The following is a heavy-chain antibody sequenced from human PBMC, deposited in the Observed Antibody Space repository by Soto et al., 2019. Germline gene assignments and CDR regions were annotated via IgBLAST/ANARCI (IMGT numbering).Heavy chain of an antibody. D-gene: IGHD3-3*01. CDR2: IYYSGST. CDR1: GGSVSSGSYY. J-gene: IGHJ5*02. Sequence: SETLSLTCTVSGGSVSSGSYYWSWLRQPPGKGLEWIGYIYYSGSTNYNPSLKSRVTISVDTSKNQFSLKLSSVTAADTAVYYCARVVSYDFWSGYNNWFDPWGQGTLVTVSS. CDR3: ARVVSYDFWSGYNNWFDP. V-gene: IGHV4-61*01.